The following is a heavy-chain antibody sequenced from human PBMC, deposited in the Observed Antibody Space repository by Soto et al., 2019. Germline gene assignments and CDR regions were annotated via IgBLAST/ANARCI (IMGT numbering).Heavy chain of an antibody. J-gene: IGHJ4*02. CDR1: GYTFTSYY. D-gene: IGHD4-17*01. Sequence: QVQLVQSGAEVKKPGASVKVSCKASGYTFTSYYMHWVRQAPGQGLEWMGIINPSGGSTSYAPKFQGRVPMTRDTSTSTVYMELSSLRSEDTAVYYCARDHYGGNVDFAYWGQGTLVTVSS. V-gene: IGHV1-46*01. CDR2: INPSGGST. CDR3: ARDHYGGNVDFAY.